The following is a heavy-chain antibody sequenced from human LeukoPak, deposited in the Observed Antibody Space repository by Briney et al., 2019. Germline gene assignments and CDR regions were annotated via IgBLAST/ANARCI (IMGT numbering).Heavy chain of an antibody. V-gene: IGHV3-66*01. CDR2: IYSGGST. Sequence: GGSLRLSCAASGFTVSSNYMSWVRQAPGKGLEWVSVIYSGGSTYYADSVKGRFTISRDNSKNTLYLQMNSLRAEDTAVYYCARGGFRYCSSTSCCAYDYWGQGTLVTVSS. CDR1: GFTVSSNY. CDR3: ARGGFRYCSSTSCCAYDY. D-gene: IGHD2-2*01. J-gene: IGHJ4*02.